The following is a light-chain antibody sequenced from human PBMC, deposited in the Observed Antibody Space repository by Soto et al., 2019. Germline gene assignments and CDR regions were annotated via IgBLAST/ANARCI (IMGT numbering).Light chain of an antibody. CDR1: SSDVGGYNY. J-gene: IGLJ2*01. CDR2: DVS. V-gene: IGLV2-11*01. Sequence: QSALTQPRSVSGSPGQSVTISCTGTSSDVGGYNYVSWYQHNPGKAPKLMIFDVSARPSGVPDRFSGSKSANTASLTISGLQAEDEADYYCAAWDDSLSGHVVFGGGTKLTVL. CDR3: AAWDDSLSGHVV.